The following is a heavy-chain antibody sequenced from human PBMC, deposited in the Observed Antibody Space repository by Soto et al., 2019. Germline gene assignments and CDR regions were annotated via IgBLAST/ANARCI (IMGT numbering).Heavy chain of an antibody. D-gene: IGHD3-10*01. CDR1: GFTFSTYA. J-gene: IGHJ6*02. CDR3: ERYGITMVGGVRYGMDV. V-gene: IGHV3-23*01. CDR2: ISGSGGTT. Sequence: EVQLLESGGGLVQPGGSLRLSCAASGFTFSTYAMNWVRQAPGKGLEWVSTISGSGGTTYYADSVKGRFTISRDNSKNTKYMQLNRMSTEGTDVSYWERYGITMVGGVRYGMDVWGQGTTVTVSS.